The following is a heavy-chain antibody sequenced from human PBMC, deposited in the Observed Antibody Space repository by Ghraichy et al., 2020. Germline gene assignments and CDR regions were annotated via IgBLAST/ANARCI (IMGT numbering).Heavy chain of an antibody. CDR2: ISSSASPI. V-gene: IGHV3-48*02. D-gene: IGHD1-26*01. CDR3: ARDGIVGARATVDY. J-gene: IGHJ4*02. Sequence: LSLTCAASGFTFSSYSMNWVRQAPGQGLEWVSYISSSASPIFYADSVKGRFTISRDNAENSLFLQMNSLREEDTAVYYCARDGIVGARATVDYWGQGTLVTVSS. CDR1: GFTFSSYS.